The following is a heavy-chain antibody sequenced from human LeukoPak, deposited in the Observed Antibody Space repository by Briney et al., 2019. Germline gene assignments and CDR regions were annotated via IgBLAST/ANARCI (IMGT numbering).Heavy chain of an antibody. CDR3: ATQSSIAARLWFDP. Sequence: ASVKVSCKASGGSFSTYAISWVRQAPGQGLEWMGGIIPIFGRGNYAQKFQGRVTITADESTSTAYMELSSLRSEDTAVYYCATQSSIAARLWFDPWGQGTLVTVSS. V-gene: IGHV1-69*13. J-gene: IGHJ5*02. CDR1: GGSFSTYA. CDR2: IIPIFGRG. D-gene: IGHD6-6*01.